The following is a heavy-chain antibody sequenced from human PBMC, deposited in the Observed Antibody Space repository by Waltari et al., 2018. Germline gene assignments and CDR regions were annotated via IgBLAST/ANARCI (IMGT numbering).Heavy chain of an antibody. V-gene: IGHV3-53*01. J-gene: IGHJ4*02. D-gene: IGHD2-21*01. CDR3: ARLGGAL. CDR1: GFNVSEEF. Sequence: VQLVDSGGALIQQGGSLRLSSAAAGFNVSEEFMYWVRQAPGKVLEWVSMIYKDGTPKYADSVKGRFTISRDTSENTVHLEMNSLRAEDTAVYYCARLGGALWGQGTPVTVSS. CDR2: IYKDGTP.